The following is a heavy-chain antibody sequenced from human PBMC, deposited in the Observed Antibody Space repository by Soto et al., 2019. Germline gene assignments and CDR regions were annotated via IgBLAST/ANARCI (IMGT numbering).Heavy chain of an antibody. CDR3: VSQRTTVQNKAYFDX. CDR1: GGSVTNISYY. CDR2: VYYRGSS. V-gene: IGHV4-39*01. J-gene: IGHJ4*02. D-gene: IGHD4-17*01. Sequence: PSETLSLTCTVSGGSVTNISYYWGWIRQSPGKGLEGIGSVYYRGSSYYKSSVKSRVTLSVDTSKNRFSLSLNSVTASDTAVYFCVSQRTTVQNKAYFDXWGPGALVTVSX.